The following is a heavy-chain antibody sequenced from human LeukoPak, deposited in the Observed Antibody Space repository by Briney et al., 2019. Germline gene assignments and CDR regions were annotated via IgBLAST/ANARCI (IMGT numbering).Heavy chain of an antibody. J-gene: IGHJ3*02. CDR2: INPKSGDT. Sequence: ASVKVSRKTSGYTFTGYYVYWVRQAPGQGLEWMGWINPKSGDTNYAQKFYGRVTMTRDTSISTAYMELSSLRSDDTAVYYCVRDSGAIWGQGTMVTVSS. CDR1: GYTFTGYY. D-gene: IGHD3-10*01. V-gene: IGHV1-2*02. CDR3: VRDSGAI.